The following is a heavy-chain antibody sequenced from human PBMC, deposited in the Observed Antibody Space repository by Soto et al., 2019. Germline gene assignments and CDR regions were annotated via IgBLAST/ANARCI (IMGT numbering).Heavy chain of an antibody. Sequence: ASVKVSCKASGYTFTGYYMHWVRQAPGQGLEWMGWINPNSGGTNYAQKFQGWVTMTRDTSISTAYMELSSLRSEDTAVYYCARPLNNDYFGYWGQGTLVTVSS. CDR1: GYTFTGYY. V-gene: IGHV1-2*04. CDR3: ARPLNNDYFGY. CDR2: INPNSGGT. J-gene: IGHJ4*02.